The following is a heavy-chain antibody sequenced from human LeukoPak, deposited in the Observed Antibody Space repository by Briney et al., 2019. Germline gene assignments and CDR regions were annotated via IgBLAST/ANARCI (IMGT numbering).Heavy chain of an antibody. CDR3: AREVSGWGLDY. Sequence: GGSLRLSCAASGFTFSSYGMHWVRQAPGKGLEWVAVIWYDGSNKYYADSVKGRFTISRDNSKNTLYLQMNSLRAEDTAVYYCAREVSGWGLDYWGQGTLVTVSS. CDR1: GFTFSSYG. D-gene: IGHD6-19*01. J-gene: IGHJ4*02. CDR2: IWYDGSNK. V-gene: IGHV3-33*01.